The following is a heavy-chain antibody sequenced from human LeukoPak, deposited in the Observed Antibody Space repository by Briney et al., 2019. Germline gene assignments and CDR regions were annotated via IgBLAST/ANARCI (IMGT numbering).Heavy chain of an antibody. V-gene: IGHV1-2*02. CDR3: ARDLGGDFDWLLWALDY. D-gene: IGHD3-9*01. CDR2: INPNSGGT. Sequence: ASVKVSCKASGYTFTGYYMHWVRQAPGQGLEWMGWINPNSGGTNYAQKFQGRVTMTRDTSISTAYMELSRLRSDDTAVYYCARDLGGDFDWLLWALDYWGQGTLVTVSS. CDR1: GYTFTGYY. J-gene: IGHJ4*02.